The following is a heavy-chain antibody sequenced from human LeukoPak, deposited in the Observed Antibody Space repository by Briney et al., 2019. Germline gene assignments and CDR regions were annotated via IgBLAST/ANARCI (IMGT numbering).Heavy chain of an antibody. V-gene: IGHV3-11*05. CDR1: GFTFSDYY. CDR2: ISSSSSFI. Sequence: GGSLRLSCVASGFTFSDYYMSWIRQAPGKGLEWVSYISSSSSFINDADSVKGRFTISRDNAKNSLFLQMNYLRADDTAVYYCARDREAAVAGPLPNSYYYGMDVWGRGTTVTVSS. CDR3: ARDREAAVAGPLPNSYYYGMDV. J-gene: IGHJ6*02. D-gene: IGHD2-15*01.